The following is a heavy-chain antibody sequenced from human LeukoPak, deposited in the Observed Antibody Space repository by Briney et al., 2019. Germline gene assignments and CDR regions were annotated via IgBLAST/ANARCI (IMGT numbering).Heavy chain of an antibody. D-gene: IGHD2-2*01. V-gene: IGHV3-33*03. Sequence: GGSLRLSCAASGXTFSTYGMHWVRQAPGKGREWVAVIRYDGSNKYYGDSVKGRFTISRDNAKNSLYLQMNNLRAEDTAVYYCARQCSIVKCSWGQGTMVTVSS. J-gene: IGHJ5*02. CDR1: GXTFSTYG. CDR2: IRYDGSNK. CDR3: ARQCSIVKCS.